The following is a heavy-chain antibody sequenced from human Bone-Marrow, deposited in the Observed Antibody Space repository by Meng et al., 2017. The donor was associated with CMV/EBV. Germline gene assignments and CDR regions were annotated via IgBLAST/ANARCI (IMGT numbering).Heavy chain of an antibody. CDR2: ISYDGSNK. D-gene: IGHD1-26*01. CDR1: GFTFSSYG. Sequence: CAASGFTFSSYGMHWVRQAPGKGLEWVAVISYDGSNKYYADSVKGRFTISRDNSKNTLYLQMNSLRAEDTAVYYCAKQTIVGASYFDYWGQGTLVTVSS. J-gene: IGHJ4*02. V-gene: IGHV3-30*18. CDR3: AKQTIVGASYFDY.